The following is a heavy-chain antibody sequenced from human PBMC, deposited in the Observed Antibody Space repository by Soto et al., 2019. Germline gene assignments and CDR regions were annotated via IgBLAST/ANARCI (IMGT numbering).Heavy chain of an antibody. CDR3: AKDVVVGATTGLGDYYYYYGMDV. CDR2: ISYDGSNK. J-gene: IGHJ6*02. D-gene: IGHD1-26*01. Sequence: GSLRLSCAASGFTFSSYGMHWVRQAPGKGLEWVAVISYDGSNKYYADSVKGRFTISRDNSKNTLYLQMNSLRAEDTAVYYCAKDVVVGATTGLGDYYYYYGMDVWGQGTRVTVSS. CDR1: GFTFSSYG. V-gene: IGHV3-30*18.